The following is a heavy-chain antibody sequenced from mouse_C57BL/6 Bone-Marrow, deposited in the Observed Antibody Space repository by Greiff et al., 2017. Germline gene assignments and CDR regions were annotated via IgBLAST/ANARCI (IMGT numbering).Heavy chain of an antibody. CDR1: GYTFTDYN. CDR3: ARSRIPLAY. J-gene: IGHJ3*01. Sequence: VQLQQSGPELVKPGASVKIPCKASGYTFTDYNMDWVKQSHGKSLEWIGDINPNNGGTIYNQTFKGKATLTVDKSSSTAYMQLSSLTSEDSAVYYCARSRIPLAYWGQGTLVTVSA. CDR2: INPNNGGT. V-gene: IGHV1-18*01.